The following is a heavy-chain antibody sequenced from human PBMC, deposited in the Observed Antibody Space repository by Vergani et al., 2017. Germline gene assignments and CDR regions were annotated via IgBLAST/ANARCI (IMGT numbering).Heavy chain of an antibody. D-gene: IGHD2-15*01. J-gene: IGHJ3*02. V-gene: IGHV1-69*13. Sequence: QVQLVQSGAEVKKPGASVKVSCKVSGYTLTELSMHWVRQAPGKGLEWMGGIIPIFGTANYAQKFQGRVTITADESTSTADMELSSLRSEDTAVYYCARERIDAFDIWGQGTMVTVSS. CDR3: ARERIDAFDI. CDR2: IIPIFGTA. CDR1: GYTLTELS.